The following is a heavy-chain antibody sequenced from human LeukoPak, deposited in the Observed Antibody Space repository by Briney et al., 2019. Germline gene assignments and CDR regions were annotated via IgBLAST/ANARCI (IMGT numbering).Heavy chain of an antibody. D-gene: IGHD1-26*01. CDR3: AREIVGAIQY. CDR2: IYSGGST. Sequence: GGSLRLSCAASGFTVSSNYMSWVRQAPGKGLEWVSVIYSGGSTYYADSVKGRFTISRHNSKNTLYLQMNSLRAGDTAVYYCAREIVGAIQYWGQGTLVTVSS. CDR1: GFTVSSNY. V-gene: IGHV3-53*04. J-gene: IGHJ4*02.